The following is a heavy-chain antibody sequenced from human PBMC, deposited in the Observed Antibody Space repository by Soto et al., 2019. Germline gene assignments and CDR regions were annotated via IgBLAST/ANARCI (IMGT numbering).Heavy chain of an antibody. CDR3: ARAPYCGGDCYSGYFDY. CDR1: GFTFSSYA. CDR2: ISYDGSNK. D-gene: IGHD2-21*02. Sequence: QVQLVESGGGVVQPGRSLRLSCAASGFTFSSYAMHWVRQAPGKGLEWVAVISYDGSNKYYADSVKGRFTISRDNSKNXPYLQMNSLRAEDTAVYYCARAPYCGGDCYSGYFDYWGQGTLVTVSS. J-gene: IGHJ4*02. V-gene: IGHV3-30-3*01.